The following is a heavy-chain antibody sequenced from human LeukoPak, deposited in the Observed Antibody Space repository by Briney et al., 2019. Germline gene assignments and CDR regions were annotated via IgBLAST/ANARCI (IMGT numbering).Heavy chain of an antibody. J-gene: IGHJ4*02. CDR2: MQSTGNS. CDR3: ARDKQHSYGRYFDH. Sequence: SETLSLTCTVSPGSISTYHWNWIRKSPGKGLEWIGYMQSTGNSNYNPSLKSRVTMSVDMSRNEIVLNLGSVTAADTAVYFCARDKQHSYGRYFDHWGQGILVTVSS. V-gene: IGHV4-59*01. D-gene: IGHD5-18*01. CDR1: PGSISTYH.